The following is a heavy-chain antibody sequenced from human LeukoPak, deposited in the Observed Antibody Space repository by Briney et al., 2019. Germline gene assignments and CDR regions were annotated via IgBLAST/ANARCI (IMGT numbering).Heavy chain of an antibody. Sequence: PSETLSLTCTVSGGSISSSSYYWGWIRQPPGKGLEWIGEIYHSGSTNYNPSLKSRVTISVDTSEKQFSLQLNSVTAADTAVYYCARQGSAYYFDFWGQGLLVTVSS. CDR1: GGSISSSSYY. D-gene: IGHD2-15*01. J-gene: IGHJ4*02. CDR3: ARQGSAYYFDF. V-gene: IGHV4-39*01. CDR2: IYHSGST.